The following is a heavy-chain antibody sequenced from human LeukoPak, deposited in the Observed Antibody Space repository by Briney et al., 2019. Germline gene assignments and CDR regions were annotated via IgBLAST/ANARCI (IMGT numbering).Heavy chain of an antibody. V-gene: IGHV2-70*01. CDR1: GFSLSTRGLC. J-gene: IGHJ4*02. Sequence: SGPTLVNPTQTPTLTCTFSGFSLSTRGLCVSWIRQPPGKALEWLAVIDWDDDNYYSTSLKTRLTISKDTSKNQVVLTMTNMDPVDTATYYCARMVYHDILTGYFFDYWGQGTLVTVSS. CDR2: IDWDDDN. D-gene: IGHD3-9*01. CDR3: ARMVYHDILTGYFFDY.